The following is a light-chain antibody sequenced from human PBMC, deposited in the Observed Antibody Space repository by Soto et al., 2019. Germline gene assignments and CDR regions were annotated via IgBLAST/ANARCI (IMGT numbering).Light chain of an antibody. CDR2: NVR. CDR3: TSSTSDSLYV. J-gene: IGLJ1*01. V-gene: IGLV2-14*01. Sequence: QSALPQPASVSGSPGQSIPISCSGTRGDVGGSNYVSWYPQYPGKVLDLLIYNVRIRPSAVSHRFSGSKSGNTASLTISGLQAEDEADYFCTSSTSDSLYVFGTGTKLTVL. CDR1: RGDVGGSNY.